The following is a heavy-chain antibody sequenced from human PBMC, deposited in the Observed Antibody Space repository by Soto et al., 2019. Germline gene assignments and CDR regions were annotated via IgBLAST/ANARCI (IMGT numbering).Heavy chain of an antibody. CDR2: ISYDGSNN. V-gene: IGHV3-30-3*01. CDR3: VRDRGQRIGHYELLDD. D-gene: IGHD3-22*01. J-gene: IGHJ4*02. Sequence: QVQLVESGGGVVQPGRSLRLSCAASGFTFSYYAMHWVLQAPGNGLEWVAVISYDGSNNHYADSVKGRFTISRDNSKNTLSLQMNSLRVEDTGVYCCVRDRGQRIGHYELLDDWSQGSLVAVS. CDR1: GFTFSYYA.